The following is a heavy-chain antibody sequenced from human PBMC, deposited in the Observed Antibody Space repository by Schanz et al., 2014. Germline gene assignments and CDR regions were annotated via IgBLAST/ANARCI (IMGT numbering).Heavy chain of an antibody. CDR1: GFTFSNHA. Sequence: EVHLLESGGGLVQPGGSLRLSCAASGFTFSNHALSWVRQAPGKGLEWVSGIGGSGDSTHYADSVKGRFIISRDNGETSVYLQINSLRVEDTAVYYCARFLALYQYYGVDVWGQGTTVIVSS. CDR2: IGGSGDST. CDR3: ARFLALYQYYGVDV. J-gene: IGHJ6*02. V-gene: IGHV3-23*01. D-gene: IGHD3-3*01.